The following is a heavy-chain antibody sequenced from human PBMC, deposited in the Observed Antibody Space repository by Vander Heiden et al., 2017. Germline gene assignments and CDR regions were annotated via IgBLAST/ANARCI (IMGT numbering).Heavy chain of an antibody. CDR3: ARYRTSGMIAVAGRFFDY. V-gene: IGHV3-11*01. CDR2: ISSSGSTI. J-gene: IGHJ4*02. D-gene: IGHD6-19*01. CDR1: GFTFSDYY. Sequence: QVQLVESGGGLVKPGGSLRLYCAASGFTFSDYYMSWIRQAPGKGLEWVSYISSSGSTIYYADSVKGRFTISRDNAKNSLYLQMNSLRAEDTAVYYCARYRTSGMIAVAGRFFDYWGQGTLVTVSS.